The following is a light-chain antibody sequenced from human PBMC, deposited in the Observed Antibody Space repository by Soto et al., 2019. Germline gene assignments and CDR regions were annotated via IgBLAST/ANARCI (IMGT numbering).Light chain of an antibody. J-gene: IGLJ1*01. CDR3: SSYTISSSYV. CDR1: SSDVGGYDS. CDR2: DVT. V-gene: IGLV2-14*03. Sequence: QSALTQPASVSGSLGQSITISCTGTSSDVGGYDSVSWYQQYPGKAPKLMIHDVTSRPSGVSNRFSGSKSGNTASLTISGLRAEDEADYYCSSYTISSSYVFGGGTKLTVL.